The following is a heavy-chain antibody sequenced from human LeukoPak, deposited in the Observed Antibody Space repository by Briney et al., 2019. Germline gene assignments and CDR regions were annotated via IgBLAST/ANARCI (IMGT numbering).Heavy chain of an antibody. Sequence: SETLSLTGTVSGGSISSSSYYWGWIRQPPGKGLEWIGSIYYSGSTYYNPSLKSRVTISVDTSKNQFSLKLSSVTAADTAVYYCARLSRYCSSTSCFYYYYYMDVWGKGITVTVSS. CDR2: IYYSGST. J-gene: IGHJ6*03. D-gene: IGHD2-2*01. CDR1: GGSISSSSYY. CDR3: ARLSRYCSSTSCFYYYYYMDV. V-gene: IGHV4-39*01.